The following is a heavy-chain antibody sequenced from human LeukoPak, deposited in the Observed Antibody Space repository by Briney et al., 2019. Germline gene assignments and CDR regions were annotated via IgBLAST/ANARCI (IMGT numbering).Heavy chain of an antibody. CDR2: INTNTGNP. D-gene: IGHD6-19*01. CDR1: GYTFTSYA. Sequence: ASVKVSCKASGYTFTSYAMNWVRQAPGQGLEWMGWINTNTGNPTYAQGFTGRFVFSLDTSVSTAYLQISSLKAEGTAVYYCARVPIAVAGAGGSLNYWGQGTLVTVSS. V-gene: IGHV7-4-1*02. CDR3: ARVPIAVAGAGGSLNY. J-gene: IGHJ4*02.